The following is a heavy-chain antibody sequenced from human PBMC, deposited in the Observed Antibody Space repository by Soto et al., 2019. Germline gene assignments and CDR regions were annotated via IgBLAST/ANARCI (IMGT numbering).Heavy chain of an antibody. CDR2: ISAYNGNT. CDR1: GYTFTSYG. CDR3: ARVRDLYSNYDGMDV. D-gene: IGHD4-4*01. J-gene: IGHJ6*02. Sequence: ASVKVSCKASGYTFTSYGISWGRQAPGQGLEWMGWISAYNGNTNYAQKLQGRVTMTTDTSTSTAYMELRSLRSDDTAVYYCARVRDLYSNYDGMDVWGQGTTVTVSS. V-gene: IGHV1-18*04.